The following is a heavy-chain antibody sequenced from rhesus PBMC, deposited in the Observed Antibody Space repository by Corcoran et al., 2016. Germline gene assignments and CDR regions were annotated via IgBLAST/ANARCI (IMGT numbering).Heavy chain of an antibody. CDR1: GYSFSSGYG. D-gene: IGHD4-17*01. J-gene: IGHJ5-1*01. V-gene: IGHV4-127*01. Sequence: QGQLQESGPGLVKPSETLSLPFSVSGYSFSSGYGWSWIRQFPGKGLEWIGYIGGSGGDTKKNPSLGSRVTISKDTTKNQFSLTLTSVVAADTAVYYCVRHPEHANFEYRFPVWGAGVLVTVSS. CDR3: VRHPEHANFEYRFPV. CDR2: IGGSGGDT.